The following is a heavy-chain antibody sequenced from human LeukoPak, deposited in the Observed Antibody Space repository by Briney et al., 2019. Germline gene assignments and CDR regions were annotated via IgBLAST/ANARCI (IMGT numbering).Heavy chain of an antibody. Sequence: ASVKVSCKASGYTFTSYAMNWVRQAPGQGLEWMGWINTNIGNPTYAQGFTGRFVFSLDTSVSTAYLQISSLRAEDTAVYYCARVKFADFSDYWGQGTLVTVSS. V-gene: IGHV7-4-1*02. CDR1: GYTFTSYA. CDR2: INTNIGNP. CDR3: ARVKFADFSDY. D-gene: IGHD2-21*02. J-gene: IGHJ4*02.